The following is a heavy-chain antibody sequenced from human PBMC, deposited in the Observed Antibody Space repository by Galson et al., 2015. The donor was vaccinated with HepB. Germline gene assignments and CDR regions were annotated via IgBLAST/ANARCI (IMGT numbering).Heavy chain of an antibody. Sequence: CAISGDSVSSNSAAWNWIRQSPSRGLEWLGRTYYRSKWYNDYAVSVKSRITINPGTSKNQFSLQLNSVTPEDTAVYYCAREPVPRRTRGAFDIWGQGTMVTVSS. CDR1: GDSVSSNSAA. CDR2: TYYRSKWYN. D-gene: IGHD1-1*01. CDR3: AREPVPRRTRGAFDI. V-gene: IGHV6-1*01. J-gene: IGHJ3*02.